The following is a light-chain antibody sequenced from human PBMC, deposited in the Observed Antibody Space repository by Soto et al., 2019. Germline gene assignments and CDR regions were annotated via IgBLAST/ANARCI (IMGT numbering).Light chain of an antibody. J-gene: IGLJ1*01. Sequence: QSALTQPASVSGSPGQSITISCTGTSSDIGAYNYVSWYRQHPGKAPKLMIYEVINRPSGVSNRFSGSKSGNTASLTISALQAEDEDDYYYSSYTSSSSTPYVFGTGTKVTVL. CDR3: SSYTSSSSTPYV. CDR1: SSDIGAYNY. CDR2: EVI. V-gene: IGLV2-14*01.